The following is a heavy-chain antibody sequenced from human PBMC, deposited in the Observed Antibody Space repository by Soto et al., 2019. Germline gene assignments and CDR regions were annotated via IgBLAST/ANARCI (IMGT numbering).Heavy chain of an antibody. D-gene: IGHD2-21*02. CDR3: TLHIVVVTSVHNYFNH. J-gene: IGHJ4*02. Sequence: EVHLVDSGGGMVKPGGSLTLSCAASGFTFSNAWMSWVRQAPGKGLEWVGRIKSKTDGETTDYAEPVKGRFTISRDDSKNTMYLQMNSLQIEDTAVYYCTLHIVVVTSVHNYFNHWGQGTLVTVSS. V-gene: IGHV3-15*01. CDR2: IKSKTDGETT. CDR1: GFTFSNAW.